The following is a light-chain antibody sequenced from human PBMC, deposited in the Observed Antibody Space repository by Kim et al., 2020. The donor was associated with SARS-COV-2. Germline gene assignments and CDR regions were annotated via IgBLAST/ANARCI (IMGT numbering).Light chain of an antibody. V-gene: IGKV3-15*01. CDR1: QSVTSN. CDR3: QQYNNWPLT. Sequence: VSPGERATLSCRASQSVTSNLAWYQQKPGQAPRLLIYGASTRATGIPARFSGSGSGTEFTLTISSLQSEDFAVYYCQQYNNWPLTFGQGTKVDIK. CDR2: GAS. J-gene: IGKJ1*01.